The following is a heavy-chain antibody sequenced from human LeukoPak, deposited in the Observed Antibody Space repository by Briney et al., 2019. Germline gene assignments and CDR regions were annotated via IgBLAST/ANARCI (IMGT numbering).Heavy chain of an antibody. CDR1: GGSISSYY. J-gene: IGHJ3*02. V-gene: IGHV4-4*07. CDR3: ARGGNSGAFDI. D-gene: IGHD4-23*01. Sequence: PSETLSFTCTVSGGSISSYYWSWIRQPAGKGLEWIGRIYTSGRTNYNPSLKSRVTTSVDTSKNQFSLKLSSVTAADTAVYYCARGGNSGAFDIWGQGTMVTVSS. CDR2: IYTSGRT.